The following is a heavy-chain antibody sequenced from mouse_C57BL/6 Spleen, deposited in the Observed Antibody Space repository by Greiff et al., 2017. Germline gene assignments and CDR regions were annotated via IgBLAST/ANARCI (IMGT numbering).Heavy chain of an antibody. Sequence: QVTLKESGPGILQSSQTLSLTCSFSGFSLSTSGMGVSWIRQPSGKGLEWLAHIYWDDDKRSNPSLKSRLTISKDTSRNQLFLKITSVDTADTATYYCAREERNYYAMAYWGQGTSGTVSA. CDR1: GFSLSTSGMG. J-gene: IGHJ4*01. V-gene: IGHV8-12*01. CDR2: IYWDDDK. CDR3: AREERNYYAMAY.